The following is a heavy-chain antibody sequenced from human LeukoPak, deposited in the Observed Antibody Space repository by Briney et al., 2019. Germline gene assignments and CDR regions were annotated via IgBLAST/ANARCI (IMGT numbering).Heavy chain of an antibody. CDR3: ARRATSVRGIPLFDY. CDR2: IDPSDSYT. D-gene: IGHD3-10*01. CDR1: GSIFTSYW. J-gene: IGHJ4*02. V-gene: IGHV5-10-1*01. Sequence: GASLQICCEGAGSIFTSYWIDWGRQLPGKGQEWMGRIDPSDSYTNDSPSFQGHVTISADNSISTAYLQWSGLKASDTAMYYCARRATSVRGIPLFDYWGQGTLVTVSS.